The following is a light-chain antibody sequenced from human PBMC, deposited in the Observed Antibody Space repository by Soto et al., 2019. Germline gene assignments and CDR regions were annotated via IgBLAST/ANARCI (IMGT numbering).Light chain of an antibody. J-gene: IGLJ1*01. V-gene: IGLV1-47*01. CDR1: SSNIGSNS. CDR3: ATWDDSLSGFV. CDR2: RNN. Sequence: QSVLTQAPSVSGTPGQRVTLSCSGSSSNIGSNSVYWYQHLTGTAPKLLIYRNNQRPSGVPDRISGSKSDTSDSLAISGLRSEDEADYYCATWDDSLSGFVFGTGTKVTVL.